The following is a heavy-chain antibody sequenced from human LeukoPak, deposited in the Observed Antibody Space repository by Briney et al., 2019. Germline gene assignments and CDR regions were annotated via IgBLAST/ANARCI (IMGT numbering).Heavy chain of an antibody. J-gene: IGHJ4*02. D-gene: IGHD4-17*01. V-gene: IGHV3-9*01. CDR2: ITWNSADI. CDR3: AKETTYPYGDFES. Sequence: PGGSLRLSCAASAFTFDDYSLHWVRQAPGKGLEWVSGITWNSADIGYAASVKGRFTISRDNAKNFLYLQMNSLRPEDTAFYYCAKETTYPYGDFESWGQGTLVTVSS. CDR1: AFTFDDYS.